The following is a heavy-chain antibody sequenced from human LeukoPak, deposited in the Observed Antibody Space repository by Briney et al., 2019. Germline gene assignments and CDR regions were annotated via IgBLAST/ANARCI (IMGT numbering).Heavy chain of an antibody. CDR1: GYTFTDYY. V-gene: IGHV1-2*02. CDR3: ATRGTISGWFDP. J-gene: IGHJ5*02. CDR2: INPNGGAT. Sequence: ASVKVSCKASGYTFTDYYMYWVQQAPGQGLEWMGWINPNGGATEYAQKFQGKVTMTRDTSIRTVYMELSRLTSDDTAVYYCATRGTISGWFDPWGQGTLVTVSS. D-gene: IGHD3-3*01.